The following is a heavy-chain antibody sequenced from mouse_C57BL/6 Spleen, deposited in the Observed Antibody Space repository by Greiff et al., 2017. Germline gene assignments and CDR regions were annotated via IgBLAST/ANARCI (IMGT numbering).Heavy chain of an antibody. Sequence: EVQLVESGGGLVQPGGSLKLSCAASGFTFSDYYMYWVRQTPEKRLEWVAYISNGGGSTYYPDTVKGRFTISRDNAKNTLYLQMSRLQSEDTAMYYCARQRELGEFAYWGQGTLVTVSA. V-gene: IGHV5-12*01. CDR3: ARQRELGEFAY. D-gene: IGHD4-1*01. J-gene: IGHJ3*01. CDR2: ISNGGGST. CDR1: GFTFSDYY.